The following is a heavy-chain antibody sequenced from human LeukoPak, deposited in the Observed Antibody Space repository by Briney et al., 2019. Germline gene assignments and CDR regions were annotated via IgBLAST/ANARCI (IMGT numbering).Heavy chain of an antibody. J-gene: IGHJ4*02. D-gene: IGHD3-16*02. V-gene: IGHV4-4*09. CDR1: GGSFSSYY. CDR3: ARAATFGGVIADFDY. CDR2: IYTSGST. Sequence: SETLSLTCTVSGGSFSSYYWSWIRQPPGKGLEWIGYIYTSGSTKYNPSLKSRDTISVDTSKNQFSLKLSSVTAADTAVYYCARAATFGGVIADFDYWGQGTLVTVSS.